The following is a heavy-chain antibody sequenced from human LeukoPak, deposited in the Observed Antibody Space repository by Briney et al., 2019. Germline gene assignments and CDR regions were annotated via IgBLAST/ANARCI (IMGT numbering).Heavy chain of an antibody. CDR2: LTQAGSEK. Sequence: GFLRLSCAAPGFTLSSYWVSWVRQAPGKGLECVAKLTQAGSEKYFVDSVRGRFTIPRDNAKTSLYKHKNSLRAEDTAVYYCASDSSGSWSAAFDIWSQGTMVTVSS. D-gene: IGHD6-13*01. J-gene: IGHJ3*02. CDR3: ASDSSGSWSAAFDI. CDR1: GFTLSSYW. V-gene: IGHV3-7*01.